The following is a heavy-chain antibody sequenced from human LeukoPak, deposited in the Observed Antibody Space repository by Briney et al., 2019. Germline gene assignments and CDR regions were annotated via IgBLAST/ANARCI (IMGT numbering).Heavy chain of an antibody. CDR3: ARDPPTYDSSGYYYDYYYYMDV. D-gene: IGHD3-22*01. CDR2: IKQDGSEK. V-gene: IGHV3-7*01. CDR1: GFTFSSHW. J-gene: IGHJ6*03. Sequence: PGGSLRLSCEASGFTFSSHWMSWVRQAPGKGLEWVAIIKQDGSEKDYVDSVTGRFTISRDNAKNSLYLQMNSLRAEDTAVYYCARDPPTYDSSGYYYDYYYYMDVWGKGTTVTVSS.